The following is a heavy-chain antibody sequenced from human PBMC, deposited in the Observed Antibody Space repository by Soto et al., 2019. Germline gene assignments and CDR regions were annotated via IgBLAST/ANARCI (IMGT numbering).Heavy chain of an antibody. CDR1: GYTFTRYT. CDR3: ARGIATGQLDP. V-gene: IGHV1-3*01. CDR2: INPDNGNT. J-gene: IGHJ5*02. D-gene: IGHD2-15*01. Sequence: ASVKVSFKASGYTFTRYTMNWLRQAPGQRLEWMGWINPDNGNTKSSQKFQDRVIITRDTSASTAYMDLSSLRSEDTAVYYCARGIATGQLDPWGQGTLVTVSS.